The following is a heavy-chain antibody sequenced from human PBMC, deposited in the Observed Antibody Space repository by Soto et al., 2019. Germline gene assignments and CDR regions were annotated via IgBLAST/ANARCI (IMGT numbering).Heavy chain of an antibody. CDR3: ARQTVRVSGYCSGGSCYPQSDWFDP. CDR2: TYYRSKWYN. J-gene: IGHJ5*02. CDR1: GDSVSSNSAA. V-gene: IGHV6-1*01. Sequence: PSQTLSLTCAISGDSVSSNSAAWNWIRQSPSRGLEWLGRTYYRSKWYNDYAVSVKSRMTINPDTSKNQFSLQLNSVTPEDTAVYYCARQTVRVSGYCSGGSCYPQSDWFDPWGQGTLVTSPQ. D-gene: IGHD2-15*01.